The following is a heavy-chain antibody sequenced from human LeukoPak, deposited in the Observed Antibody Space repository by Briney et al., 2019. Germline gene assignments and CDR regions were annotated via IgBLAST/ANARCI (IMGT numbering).Heavy chain of an antibody. CDR1: GLTFSSYS. D-gene: IGHD6-19*01. CDR2: ISSSSSYI. J-gene: IGHJ4*02. CDR3: ARDGGGYSSGFPFDY. V-gene: IGHV3-21*01. Sequence: GGSLRLSCAASGLTFSSYSMNWVRQAPGKGLEWVSSISSSSSYIYYADSVKGRFTISRDNAKNSLYLQMNSLRAEDTAVYYCARDGGGYSSGFPFDYWGQGTLVTVSS.